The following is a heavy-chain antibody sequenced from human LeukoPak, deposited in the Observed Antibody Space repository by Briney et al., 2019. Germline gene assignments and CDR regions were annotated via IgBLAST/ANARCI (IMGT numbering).Heavy chain of an antibody. J-gene: IGHJ5*02. D-gene: IGHD2-2*01. Sequence: GGSLRLSCAASGFTFSSYSMSWVRQAPGKGLEWVSSITFGSTYIYYADSVKGRFTISRDNAKNSLYLQLNSLRAEDTAVYYYARAVGHCSTTSCYAWLDPWGQGTPVAVSS. CDR3: ARAVGHCSTTSCYAWLDP. CDR2: ITFGSTYI. V-gene: IGHV3-21*01. CDR1: GFTFSSYS.